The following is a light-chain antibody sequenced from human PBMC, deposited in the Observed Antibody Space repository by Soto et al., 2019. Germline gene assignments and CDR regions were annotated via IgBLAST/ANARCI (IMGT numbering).Light chain of an antibody. Sequence: DIQMTQSPSSLSASVGDRVTITCRASQSISSYLNWYQQKPGKAPKLLIYAASSLQSGVPSRFSGSGSGTDFTLTIGSLQPEDFATYYCQQSYSTLFTFGPGTKWIS. CDR2: AAS. CDR3: QQSYSTLFT. J-gene: IGKJ3*01. V-gene: IGKV1-39*01. CDR1: QSISSY.